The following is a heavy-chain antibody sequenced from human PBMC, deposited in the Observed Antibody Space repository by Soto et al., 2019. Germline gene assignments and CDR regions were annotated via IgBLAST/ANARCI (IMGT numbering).Heavy chain of an antibody. Sequence: ASVKVSCKASGYTFTGYYMHWVRQAPGQWLEWMGWINPNSGGTNYAQKFQGWVTMTRDTSISTAYMELSRLRSDDTAVYYCARARSIAARPDAFDIWGQGTMVTVSS. J-gene: IGHJ3*02. CDR2: INPNSGGT. CDR3: ARARSIAARPDAFDI. V-gene: IGHV1-2*04. D-gene: IGHD6-6*01. CDR1: GYTFTGYY.